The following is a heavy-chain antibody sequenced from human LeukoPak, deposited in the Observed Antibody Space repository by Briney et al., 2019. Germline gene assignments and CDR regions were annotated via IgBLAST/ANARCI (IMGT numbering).Heavy chain of an antibody. V-gene: IGHV4-39*01. D-gene: IGHD2-2*01. Sequence: SETLSLTCTVSGGSISSSSYYWGWIRQPPGKGLEWIGSIYYSGSTYYNPSLKSRVTISVDTSKNQFSLKLSSVTAADTAVYHCARHGGCSSTSCYFYFDYWGQGTLVTVSS. CDR1: GGSISSSSYY. CDR3: ARHGGCSSTSCYFYFDY. CDR2: IYYSGST. J-gene: IGHJ4*02.